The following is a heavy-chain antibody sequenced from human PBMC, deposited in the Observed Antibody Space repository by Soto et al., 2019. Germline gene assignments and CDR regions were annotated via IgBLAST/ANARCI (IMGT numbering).Heavy chain of an antibody. CDR1: GYTFTSYG. CDR2: IIPIFGTA. V-gene: IGHV1-69*13. Sequence: GASVKVSCKASGYTFTSYGISWVRQAPGQGLEWMGGIIPIFGTANYAQKFQGRVTITADESMSTAYMELSSLRSEDTAVYYCARESRYCSGGSCYFLPGIDYWGQGTLVTVSS. J-gene: IGHJ4*02. CDR3: ARESRYCSGGSCYFLPGIDY. D-gene: IGHD2-15*01.